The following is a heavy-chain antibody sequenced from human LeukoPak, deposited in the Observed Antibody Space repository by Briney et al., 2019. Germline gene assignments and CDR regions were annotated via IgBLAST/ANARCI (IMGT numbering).Heavy chain of an antibody. J-gene: IGHJ4*02. D-gene: IGHD1-26*01. V-gene: IGHV4-39*01. CDR3: ATTPVEFIVGATTYFDY. CDR1: GGSISSSSYY. Sequence: SETLSLTCTVSGGSISSSSYYWGWIRQPPGKGLEWIGSIYYSGSTYYNPSLKSRVTISVDTSKNQFSLKLSSVTAADTAVYYCATTPVEFIVGATTYFDYWGQGTLVTVSS. CDR2: IYYSGST.